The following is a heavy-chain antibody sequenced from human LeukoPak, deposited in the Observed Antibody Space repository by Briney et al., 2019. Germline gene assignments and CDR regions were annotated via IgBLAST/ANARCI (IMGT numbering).Heavy chain of an antibody. CDR3: AKWGDYDILTGYYVSDF. J-gene: IGHJ4*02. CDR2: ITGSGDTT. Sequence: GGSLRLSCAASGFILRNYAMRWVRQAPGKGLEWVSAITGSGDTTYYADSVKGRFTISRDNSKNTLYVEMNTLRAEDTAVYYCAKWGDYDILTGYYVSDFWGQGTLVTVSS. V-gene: IGHV3-23*01. D-gene: IGHD3-9*01. CDR1: GFILRNYA.